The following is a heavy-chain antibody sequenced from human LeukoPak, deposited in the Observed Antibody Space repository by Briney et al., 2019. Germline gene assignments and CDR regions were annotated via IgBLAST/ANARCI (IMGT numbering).Heavy chain of an antibody. D-gene: IGHD2-2*01. J-gene: IGHJ6*03. V-gene: IGHV4-4*07. CDR1: GCSISSYY. CDR3: ERDRVCSSDRCVDYCYYYMDV. CDR2: IYTSGST. Sequence: SETLSLTCTVSGCSISSYYWSWIRQPAGKGLEWIGRIYTSGSTNYNPSLKSRVTMSVGTSKNQFSLQLSSVTDADTNVYYCERDRVCSSDRCVDYCYYYMDVWGKGTTVTISS.